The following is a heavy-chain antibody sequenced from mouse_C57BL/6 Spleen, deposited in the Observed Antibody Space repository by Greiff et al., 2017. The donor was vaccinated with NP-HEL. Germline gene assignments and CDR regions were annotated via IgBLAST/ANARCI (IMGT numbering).Heavy chain of an antibody. CDR2: INPNNGGT. J-gene: IGHJ2*01. V-gene: IGHV1-26*01. CDR1: GYTFTDYY. CDR3: ARDYSSLDY. Sequence: EVQLQQSGPELVKPGASVKISCKASGYTFTDYYMNWVKQSHGKSLEWIGDINPNNGGTSYNQKFKGKATLTVDKSSSTAYMELRSLTSEDSAVYYCARDYSSLDYWGQGTTLTVSS. D-gene: IGHD2-5*01.